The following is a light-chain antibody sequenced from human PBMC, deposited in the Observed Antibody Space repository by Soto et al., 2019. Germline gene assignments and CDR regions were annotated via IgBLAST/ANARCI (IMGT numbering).Light chain of an antibody. CDR3: LTYNSGLWT. CDR2: AAS. J-gene: IGKJ1*01. CDR1: RDITNH. Sequence: DIQMTQSPSSLSASVGDRVTFTCRASRDITNHLDWYQQKPGKVPKLLIYAASTLQSGVPSRFSGSGSGTDFTLTIGSLQPEDVATYFCLTYNSGLWTFGQGTKVEIK. V-gene: IGKV1-27*01.